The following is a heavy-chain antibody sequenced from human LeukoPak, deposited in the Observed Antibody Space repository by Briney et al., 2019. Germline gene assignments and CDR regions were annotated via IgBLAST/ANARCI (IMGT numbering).Heavy chain of an antibody. V-gene: IGHV4-31*03. D-gene: IGHD3-22*01. J-gene: IGHJ4*02. CDR2: IYYSVNT. CDR1: GGSISSGDDY. Sequence: SETLSLTCTVSGGSISSGDDYWSWIRQHPGKGLEWIGYIYYSVNTYYNPSLKSRDAISVDTSKNHFSLKLSSVTAADAAVYYCARFRSHDSSGYYFDYWGQGTLVTVSS. CDR3: ARFRSHDSSGYYFDY.